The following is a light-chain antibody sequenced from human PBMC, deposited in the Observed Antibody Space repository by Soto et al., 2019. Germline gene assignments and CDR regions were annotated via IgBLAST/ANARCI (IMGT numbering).Light chain of an antibody. CDR1: QSVSSSD. J-gene: IGKJ2*01. Sequence: IVLTQSPGTLSLSPGDRATLSCRASQSVSSSDFAWYQQKAAQAPRLLIYGASSRSTGSPDRFSGSGSGKYFTLTISRLEPEDLAVYYCQQYGSSPLYTVGQGTKLEI. V-gene: IGKV3-20*01. CDR2: GAS. CDR3: QQYGSSPLYT.